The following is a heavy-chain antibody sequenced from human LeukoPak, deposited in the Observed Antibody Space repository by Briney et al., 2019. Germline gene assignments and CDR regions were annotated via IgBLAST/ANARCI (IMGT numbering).Heavy chain of an antibody. J-gene: IGHJ5*02. CDR1: GYTFTGYY. Sequence: ASVKVSCKASGYTFTGYYMHWVRQAPGQGLEWMGWINPNSGGTDYAQNLQGRVTLTRDTSLSTAHMELSRLGSDDTAVYFCARDLEVSSVNLGLDPWGQGTLVTVSS. CDR2: INPNSGGT. D-gene: IGHD7-27*01. V-gene: IGHV1-2*02. CDR3: ARDLEVSSVNLGLDP.